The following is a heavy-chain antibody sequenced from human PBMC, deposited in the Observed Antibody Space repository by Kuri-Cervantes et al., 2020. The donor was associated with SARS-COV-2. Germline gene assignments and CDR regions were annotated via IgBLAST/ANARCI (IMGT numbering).Heavy chain of an antibody. V-gene: IGHV3-23*01. D-gene: IGHD6-13*01. Sequence: GGSLRLSCAASGFTFSSYAMSWVRQAPGKGLEWVSAIGGSGGSTYYADSVKGRFTISRDNSKNTLYLQMNSLRAEDTAVYYCAKCSDIAAAGQTDYWGQGTLVTVSS. J-gene: IGHJ4*02. CDR1: GFTFSSYA. CDR3: AKCSDIAAAGQTDY. CDR2: IGGSGGST.